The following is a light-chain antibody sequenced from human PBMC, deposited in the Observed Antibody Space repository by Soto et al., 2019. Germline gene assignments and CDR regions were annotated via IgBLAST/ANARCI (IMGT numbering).Light chain of an antibody. J-gene: IGLJ2*01. CDR3: SSFTSTTTLVL. CDR1: TNDIGGYNF. V-gene: IGLV2-14*01. CDR2: EVS. Sequence: QSVLTQPASVSGSPRQSITISCTGTTNDIGGYNFVSWYQQHPGQAPKLIIYEVSNRPSGVSNRFSGSKSGNTASLTISGRQAEDEADYYCSSFTSTTTLVLFGGGTKLTVL.